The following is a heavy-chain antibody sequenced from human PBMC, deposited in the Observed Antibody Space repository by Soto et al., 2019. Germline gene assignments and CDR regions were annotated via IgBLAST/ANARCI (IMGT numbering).Heavy chain of an antibody. D-gene: IGHD4-17*01. CDR1: GFPFTSSA. CDR2: IVVGSGNT. V-gene: IGHV1-58*01. J-gene: IGHJ3*02. Sequence: SVKVSCKASGFPFTSSAVQWVRQARGQRLEWIGWIVVGSGNTNYAQKFQERVTITRDMSTSTAYMELSSLRSEDTAVYYCAEAHVTTDAFDIWGQGTMVTVSS. CDR3: AEAHVTTDAFDI.